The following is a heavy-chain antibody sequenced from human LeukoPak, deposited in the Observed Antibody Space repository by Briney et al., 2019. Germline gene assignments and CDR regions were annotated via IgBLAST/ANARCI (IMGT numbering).Heavy chain of an antibody. V-gene: IGHV3-30*02. Sequence: GGPLRLSCAASGFTFNNFGMHWIRQAPGKGLEWVALVRSGGTDKYYADSVKGRFAISRDISKNMVYLQMNSLRVEDTAVYYCAKDRDDYGDDCWGQGILVTVST. CDR2: VRSGGTDK. D-gene: IGHD4-17*01. CDR3: AKDRDDYGDDC. J-gene: IGHJ4*02. CDR1: GFTFNNFG.